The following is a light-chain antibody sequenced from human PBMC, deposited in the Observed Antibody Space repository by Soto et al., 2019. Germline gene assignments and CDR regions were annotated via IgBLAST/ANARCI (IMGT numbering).Light chain of an antibody. CDR3: QQFSSSPLMYT. CDR1: PSVSSS. Sequence: VLTQSQGTLSLSQGERATLSCRASPSVSSSLAWYQKKPGQAPRLLIYGASSRATGIPDRFSGSGSGTDFTLTISRLEPEDFAVYYCQQFSSSPLMYTFGQGTKLEIK. J-gene: IGKJ2*01. V-gene: IGKV3-20*01. CDR2: GAS.